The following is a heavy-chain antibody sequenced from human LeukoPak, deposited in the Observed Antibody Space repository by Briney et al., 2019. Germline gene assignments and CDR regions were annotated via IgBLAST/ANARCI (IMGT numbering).Heavy chain of an antibody. Sequence: GASVKVSCKASGYTFTGYYMHWVRQAPGQGLEWMGMIYPRDGSTSYAQKFQGRVTVTRDTSTSTVHMELGGLRSEDTAVYYCARDQEGFDYWGQGTLVTVSS. CDR3: ARDQEGFDY. CDR1: GYTFTGYY. CDR2: IYPRDGST. J-gene: IGHJ4*02. V-gene: IGHV1-46*01.